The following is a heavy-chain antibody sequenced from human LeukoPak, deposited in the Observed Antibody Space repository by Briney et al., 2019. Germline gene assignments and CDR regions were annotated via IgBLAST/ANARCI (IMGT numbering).Heavy chain of an antibody. J-gene: IGHJ6*04. CDR1: GYSFTSYW. D-gene: IGHD3-10*01. CDR2: IYPGDSDT. Sequence: GESLKISCKGSGYSFTSYWIGWVRQMPGKGLEWMGIIYPGDSDTRYSPSFQGQVTISADKSIGTAYLQWSSLKASDTAMYYCARLVTMVRGVREYYYYGMDVWGKGATVTVSS. CDR3: ARLVTMVRGVREYYYYGMDV. V-gene: IGHV5-51*01.